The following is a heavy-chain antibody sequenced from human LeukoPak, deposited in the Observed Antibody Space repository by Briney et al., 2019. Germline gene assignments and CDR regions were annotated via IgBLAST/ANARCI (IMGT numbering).Heavy chain of an antibody. V-gene: IGHV3-21*01. CDR3: ARDLYSTSWSPGY. J-gene: IGHJ4*02. CDR1: GFTFSSYS. CDR2: ITTSNYM. D-gene: IGHD2-2*01. Sequence: VWSLRLSCASSGFTFSSYSLNWVRQAPGKGLEWVSSITTSNYMYYAGSVKGRFTIYRETAKNSVYLKMNSLRAEDTAVYYCARDLYSTSWSPGYWGQGTLVTVSS.